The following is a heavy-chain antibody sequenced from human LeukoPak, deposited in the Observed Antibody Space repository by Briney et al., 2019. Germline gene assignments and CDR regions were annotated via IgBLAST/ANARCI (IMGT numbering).Heavy chain of an antibody. D-gene: IGHD3-22*01. J-gene: IGHJ3*02. CDR3: ARGPDYYDSSGYDGGAFDI. CDR2: IIPILGIA. Sequence: GASVKVSCKASGYTFTGYYMHWVRQAPGQGLEWMGRIIPILGIANYAQKFQGRVTITADKSTSTAYMELSSLRSEDTAVYYCARGPDYYDSSGYDGGAFDIWGQGTMVTVSS. CDR1: GYTFTGYY. V-gene: IGHV1-69*04.